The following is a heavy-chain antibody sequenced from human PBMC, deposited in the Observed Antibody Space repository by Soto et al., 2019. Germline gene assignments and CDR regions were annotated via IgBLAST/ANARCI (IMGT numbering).Heavy chain of an antibody. D-gene: IGHD3-16*02. Sequence: GGSLRLSCAAPGFTFSSYAMSWVRQAPGKGLEWVSAISGSGGSTYYADSVKGRFTISRDNSKNTLYLQMNSLRAEDTAVYYCACEVTFGGVIVIPPADYWGQGTLVTVSS. CDR1: GFTFSSYA. J-gene: IGHJ4*02. CDR3: ACEVTFGGVIVIPPADY. V-gene: IGHV3-23*01. CDR2: ISGSGGST.